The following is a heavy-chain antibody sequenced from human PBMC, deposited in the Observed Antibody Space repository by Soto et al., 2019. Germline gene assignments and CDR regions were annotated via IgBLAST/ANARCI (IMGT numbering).Heavy chain of an antibody. D-gene: IGHD2-15*01. Sequence: PGGTLSLSCAASGFTFSDYDMIWIRQAPEKRLERISYISCSSSYTNYADSVKGRFTISRDNAKNSLYLQMNSLRAEDTAVYYCARAPVGYCSGGSCYPDYGMDVWGQGTTVTVSS. J-gene: IGHJ6*02. CDR2: ISCSSSYT. V-gene: IGHV3-11*06. CDR1: GFTFSDYD. CDR3: ARAPVGYCSGGSCYPDYGMDV.